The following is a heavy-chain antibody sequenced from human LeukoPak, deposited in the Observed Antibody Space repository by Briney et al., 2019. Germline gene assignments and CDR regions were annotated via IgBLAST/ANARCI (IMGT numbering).Heavy chain of an antibody. CDR2: IGGGGGST. J-gene: IGHJ4*02. D-gene: IGHD5-24*01. Sequence: PGGSLRLSCAASGFTFSSYAMSWVRLAPGKGLEWVSGIGGGGGSTSYADSVKGRLTISRDNSKNTLYLQMNSLRAEDTAVYYCARGWRLQLDYWGQGTLVTVSS. V-gene: IGHV3-23*01. CDR1: GFTFSSYA. CDR3: ARGWRLQLDY.